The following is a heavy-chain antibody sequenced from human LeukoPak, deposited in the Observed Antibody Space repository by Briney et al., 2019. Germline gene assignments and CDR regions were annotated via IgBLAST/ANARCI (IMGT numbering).Heavy chain of an antibody. J-gene: IGHJ6*03. CDR2: IIPIFGTA. V-gene: IGHV1-69*13. CDR3: ARDKYSSRNYYYYMDV. Sequence: ASVKVSCKASGYTFTSYAISWVRQAPGQGLEWMGGIIPIFGTANYAQKFQGRVTITADEFTSTAYMELSSLRSEDTAVYYCARDKYSSRNYYYYMDVWGKGTTVTVSS. CDR1: GYTFTSYA. D-gene: IGHD6-13*01.